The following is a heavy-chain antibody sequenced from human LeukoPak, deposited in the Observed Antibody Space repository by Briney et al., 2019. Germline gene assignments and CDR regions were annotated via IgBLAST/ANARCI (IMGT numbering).Heavy chain of an antibody. Sequence: SETLSLTCAVYGGSFSGYYWSWIRQPPGKGLEWIGEINHSGSTNYNPSLKSRVTISVDTSKNQFSLKLSSVTAVDTAVYYCARVIQLDTSRPFDYWGQGTLVTVSS. CDR3: ARVIQLDTSRPFDY. CDR1: GGSFSGYY. V-gene: IGHV4-34*01. J-gene: IGHJ4*02. D-gene: IGHD1-1*01. CDR2: INHSGST.